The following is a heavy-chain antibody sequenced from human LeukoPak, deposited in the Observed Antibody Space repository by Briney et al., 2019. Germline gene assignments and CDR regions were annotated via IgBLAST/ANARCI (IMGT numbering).Heavy chain of an antibody. J-gene: IGHJ4*02. Sequence: GGSLRLSCAASGFTFDDYAMHWVRRAPGKGLEWVSLITWDAGSTYYADSVKGRFTISRDNSKNSLYLQMNSLRAEDTALYYCAKGTSSWHEFDYWGQGTLVTVSS. CDR1: GFTFDDYA. V-gene: IGHV3-43D*03. CDR2: ITWDAGST. CDR3: AKGTSSWHEFDY. D-gene: IGHD6-13*01.